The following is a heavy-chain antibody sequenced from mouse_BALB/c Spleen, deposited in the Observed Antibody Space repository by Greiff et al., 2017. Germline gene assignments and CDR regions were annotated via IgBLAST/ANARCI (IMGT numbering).Heavy chain of an antibody. V-gene: IGHV1-19*01. CDR3: ARGDGWFAY. CDR2: VNPYNGGT. J-gene: IGHJ3*01. D-gene: IGHD2-3*01. Sequence: EVQLQQSGPELVKPGASVKMSCKASGYTFTDYYMDWVKQSHGESFEWIGRVNPYNGGTSYNQKFKGKATLTVDKSSSTAYMELNSLTSEDSAVYYCARGDGWFAYWGQGTLVTVSA. CDR1: GYTFTDYY.